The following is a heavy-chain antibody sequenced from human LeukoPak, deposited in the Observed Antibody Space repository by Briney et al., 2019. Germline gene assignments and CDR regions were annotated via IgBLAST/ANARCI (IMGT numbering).Heavy chain of an antibody. CDR2: IWYDGSNK. Sequence: GGSLRLSCVVSGFTFSSYGMHWVRQAPGKGLEWVALIWYDGSNKYYADSVKGRFTISRDNSKNTLYLQMNSLRADYTAMYYCARDVFTTYDTGGGYFDYWGQGTLVTVSS. CDR3: ARDVFTTYDTGGGYFDY. CDR1: GFTFSSYG. D-gene: IGHD3-22*01. J-gene: IGHJ4*02. V-gene: IGHV3-33*01.